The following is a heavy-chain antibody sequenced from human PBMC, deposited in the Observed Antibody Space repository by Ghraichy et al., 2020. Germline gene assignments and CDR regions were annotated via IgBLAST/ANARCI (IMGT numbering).Heavy chain of an antibody. Sequence: ASVKVSCKASGYTFTGYYMHWVRQAPGQGLEWMGRINPNSGGTNYAQKFQGRVTMTRDTSISTAYMELSRLRSDDTAVYYCARGAYDYIWGSQDVWGKGTTVTVSS. CDR3: ARGAYDYIWGSQDV. J-gene: IGHJ6*04. CDR2: INPNSGGT. V-gene: IGHV1-2*06. CDR1: GYTFTGYY. D-gene: IGHD3-16*01.